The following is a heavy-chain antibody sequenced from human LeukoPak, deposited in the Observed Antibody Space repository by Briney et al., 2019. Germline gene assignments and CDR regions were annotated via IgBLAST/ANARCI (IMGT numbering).Heavy chain of an antibody. CDR2: INHSGIT. CDR1: GGSLSDYY. D-gene: IGHD2-21*02. Sequence: SETLSLTCAVYGGSLSDYYWSWIRQPPGKGLEWIGEINHSGITNYNPSLKSRVTISVDTSKNQFSLKLSSVTAADTAVYYCARARRAYCGGDCYSPLGYWGQGTLVTVSS. J-gene: IGHJ4*02. CDR3: ARARRAYCGGDCYSPLGY. V-gene: IGHV4-34*01.